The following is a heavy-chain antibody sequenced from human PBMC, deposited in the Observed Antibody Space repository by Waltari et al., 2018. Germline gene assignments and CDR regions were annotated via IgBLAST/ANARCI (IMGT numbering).Heavy chain of an antibody. V-gene: IGHV4-39*02. CDR3: ATDIGASVGTAAFDV. J-gene: IGHJ3*01. CDR2: MSYSGAP. Sequence: QLQLQESGPGLVKPSETLSLTCSVSGVSITSNRHYWGWIRQPPGQGLEWIGAMSYSGAPYRSPSFESRVTGSRYTSKNQLSLKLVSVTAADTAVYYGATDIGASVGTAAFDVWGQGTMVTVSS. D-gene: IGHD1-1*01. CDR1: GVSITSNRHY.